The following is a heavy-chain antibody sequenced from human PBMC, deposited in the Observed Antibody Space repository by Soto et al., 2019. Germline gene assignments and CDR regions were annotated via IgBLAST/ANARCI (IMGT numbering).Heavy chain of an antibody. CDR3: ARASNGWYYDY. CDR2: ISYDGSNK. J-gene: IGHJ4*02. Sequence: QVQLVESGGGVVQPGRSLRLSCAASGFTFSSYAMHWVRQAPGTGLEWVAVISYDGSNKYYADSVKGRFTISRDNSKNTLYLQMNSLRAEDTAVYYCARASNGWYYDYWGQGTLVTVSS. CDR1: GFTFSSYA. V-gene: IGHV3-30-3*01. D-gene: IGHD6-19*01.